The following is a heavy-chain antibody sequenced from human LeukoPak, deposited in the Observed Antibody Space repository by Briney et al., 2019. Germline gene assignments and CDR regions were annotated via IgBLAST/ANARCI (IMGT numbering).Heavy chain of an antibody. CDR3: AKDIGDTAMALDAFDI. CDR2: ISWNSGSI. Sequence: GGSLRLSCAASGFTFDDYAMHWVRQAPGKGLEWVSGISWNSGSIGYADSVKGRFTISRDNAKNSLYLQMNSLRAEDTALYYCAKDIGDTAMALDAFDIWGQGTMVTVSS. CDR1: GFTFDDYA. V-gene: IGHV3-9*01. D-gene: IGHD5-18*01. J-gene: IGHJ3*02.